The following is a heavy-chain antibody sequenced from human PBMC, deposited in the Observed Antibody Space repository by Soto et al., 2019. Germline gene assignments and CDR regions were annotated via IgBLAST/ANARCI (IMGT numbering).Heavy chain of an antibody. V-gene: IGHV3-30*18. CDR3: AKGIYDYGDNARWAFDL. J-gene: IGHJ5*02. Sequence: PGGSLRLSCAASGFALSSFGMHWVRQAPGKGLEWVALIPFDASTEYYPDSVKGRFTIARDNSKNMLYLQMNNLRGEDTAVYYCAKGIYDYGDNARWAFDLWGQGALVTVST. CDR2: IPFDASTE. CDR1: GFALSSFG. D-gene: IGHD4-17*01.